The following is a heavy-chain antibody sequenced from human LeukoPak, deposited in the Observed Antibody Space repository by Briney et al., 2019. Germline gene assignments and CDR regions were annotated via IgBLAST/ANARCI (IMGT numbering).Heavy chain of an antibody. CDR3: ARHGRGYYYDSSGFS. CDR1: GGSIRSSSYY. J-gene: IGHJ5*02. D-gene: IGHD3-22*01. CDR2: ISYSGNT. V-gene: IGHV4-39*01. Sequence: PSETLSLTCTVSGGSIRSSSYYWGWIRQPPGKGLEWIGSISYSGNTYYNPSLKSRVTMSVDTSKNQFSLKLSSVTAADTVVYYCARHGRGYYYDSSGFSWGQGTLVTVSS.